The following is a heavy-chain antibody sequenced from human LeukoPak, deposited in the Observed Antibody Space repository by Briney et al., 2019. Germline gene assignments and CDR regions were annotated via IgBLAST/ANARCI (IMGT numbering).Heavy chain of an antibody. Sequence: PETLSLTCTVSGGSISSSSYYWGWIRQPPGKGLEWIGSIYYSGSTYYNPSLKSRVTISVDTSKNQFSLKLSSVTAADTAVYYCARDLSGSHGGYWGQGTLVTVSS. CDR2: IYYSGST. J-gene: IGHJ4*02. CDR3: ARDLSGSHGGY. V-gene: IGHV4-39*07. D-gene: IGHD1-26*01. CDR1: GGSISSSSYY.